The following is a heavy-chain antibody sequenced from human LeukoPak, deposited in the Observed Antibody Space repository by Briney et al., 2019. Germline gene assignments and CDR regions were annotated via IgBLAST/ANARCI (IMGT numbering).Heavy chain of an antibody. CDR3: AREAHPQTIFDWLSARYYYYGMDV. CDR2: INHTGST. J-gene: IGHJ6*02. V-gene: IGHV4-34*01. D-gene: IGHD3-9*01. Sequence: PSETLSLTCAVYGGSFSGYHWSWIRQPPGKGLEWIGEINHTGSTNYNPSLKSRVTISVDTSKNQFSLKLSSVTAADTAVYYCAREAHPQTIFDWLSARYYYYGMDVWGQGTTVTVSS. CDR1: GGSFSGYH.